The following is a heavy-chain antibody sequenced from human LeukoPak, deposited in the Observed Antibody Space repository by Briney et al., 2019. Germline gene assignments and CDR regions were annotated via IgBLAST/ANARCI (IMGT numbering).Heavy chain of an antibody. V-gene: IGHV3-30*02. CDR3: AKDRVVGATISGENDY. Sequence: GGSLRLSCAASGSTFSSYGMHWVRQAPGKGLEWVAFIRFDGSNKDYADSVKGRFTISRDNSKNTLYLQMNSLRAEDTAVYYCAKDRVVGATISGENDYWGQGTLVTVSS. CDR2: IRFDGSNK. D-gene: IGHD1-26*01. CDR1: GSTFSSYG. J-gene: IGHJ4*02.